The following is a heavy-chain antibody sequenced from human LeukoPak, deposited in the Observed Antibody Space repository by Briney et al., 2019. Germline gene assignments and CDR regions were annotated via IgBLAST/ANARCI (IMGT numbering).Heavy chain of an antibody. CDR1: GFTFSTYG. J-gene: IGHJ4*02. Sequence: GGSLRLSCAASGFTFSTYGMHWVRQAPGKGLEWVPLISGDGGSTYYADSVKGRFTIARDNSKNSLYLKMNSRSTETTLLYYGAKDLEVAGILGYWGQGTLVTVSS. CDR2: ISGDGGST. V-gene: IGHV3-43*02. CDR3: AKDLEVAGILGY. D-gene: IGHD6-19*01.